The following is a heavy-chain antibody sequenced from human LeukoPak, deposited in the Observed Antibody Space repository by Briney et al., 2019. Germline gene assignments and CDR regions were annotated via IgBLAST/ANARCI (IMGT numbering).Heavy chain of an antibody. CDR2: IKQDGSEK. J-gene: IGHJ4*02. D-gene: IGHD4-17*01. CDR1: GFTFSSYW. CDR3: AKDLGDYGDYTFDY. V-gene: IGHV3-7*03. Sequence: GGSLRLSCAASGFTFSSYWMSWVRQAPGKGLEWVANIKQDGSEKYYVDSVKGRFTISRDNAKNSLYLQMNSLRAEDTAVYYCAKDLGDYGDYTFDYWGQGTLVTVSS.